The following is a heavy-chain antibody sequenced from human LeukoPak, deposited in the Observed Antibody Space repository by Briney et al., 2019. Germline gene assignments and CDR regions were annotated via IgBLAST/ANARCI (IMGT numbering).Heavy chain of an antibody. CDR2: IYYTGST. J-gene: IGHJ4*02. D-gene: IGHD3-22*01. CDR1: DGSITSYY. Sequence: SETLSLTCTVSDGSITSYYWSWIRQPPGKGLEWIGYIYYTGSTNYNPSLKSRVTISVDMSKNQFSLKLSSVTAADTAVYYCASSYYYDSSGYYYAYWGQGTLVIVSS. CDR3: ASSYYYDSSGYYYAY. V-gene: IGHV4-59*01.